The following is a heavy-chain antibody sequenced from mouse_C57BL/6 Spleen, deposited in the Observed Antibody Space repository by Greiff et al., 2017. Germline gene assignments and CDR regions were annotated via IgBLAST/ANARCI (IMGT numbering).Heavy chain of an antibody. V-gene: IGHV1-15*01. CDR2: IDPETGGT. CDR3: TRWYTTVVDYFGD. D-gene: IGHD1-1*01. Sequence: VQLQQSGAELVRPGASVTLSCKASGYTFTDYEMHWVKQTPVHGLEWIGAIDPETGGTAYNQKFKGKAILTADKSSSPAYMELRSLTSEDSAVYYCTRWYTTVVDYFGDWGQGTTLTVST. CDR1: GYTFTDYE. J-gene: IGHJ2*01.